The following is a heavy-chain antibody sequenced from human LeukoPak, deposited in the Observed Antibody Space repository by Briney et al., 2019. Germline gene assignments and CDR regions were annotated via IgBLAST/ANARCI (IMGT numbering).Heavy chain of an antibody. CDR1: GFTFSSYS. Sequence: GGSLRLSCAASGFTFSSYSMNWVRQAPGKGLEWVSSISSSSSYIYYADSAKGRFTISRDNAKDSLYLQMSSLRAEDTAVYYCARAIGQRWLQLTGDYWGQGTLVTVSS. V-gene: IGHV3-21*01. D-gene: IGHD5-24*01. J-gene: IGHJ4*02. CDR2: ISSSSSYI. CDR3: ARAIGQRWLQLTGDY.